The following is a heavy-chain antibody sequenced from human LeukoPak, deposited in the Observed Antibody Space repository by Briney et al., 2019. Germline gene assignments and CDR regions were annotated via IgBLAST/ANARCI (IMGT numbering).Heavy chain of an antibody. CDR3: TTAPPASGYGDY. J-gene: IGHJ4*02. V-gene: IGHV3-15*01. CDR1: GFTFSNAW. D-gene: IGHD5-12*01. Sequence: WGSLRLSCAASGFTFSNAWMNWGRQAPGKGLELVCRIKSKTDGGTTDYAAPVKGRFTISRDDSKNTLYLQMNSLKTEDTAVYYCTTAPPASGYGDYWGQGTLVTVSS. CDR2: IKSKTDGGTT.